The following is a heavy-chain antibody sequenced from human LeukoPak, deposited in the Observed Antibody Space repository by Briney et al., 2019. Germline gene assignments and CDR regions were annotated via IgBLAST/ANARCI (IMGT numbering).Heavy chain of an antibody. D-gene: IGHD5/OR15-5a*01. Sequence: GGSLRLSCAASGFTFSSYSMNWVRQAPGKGLEWVSSISSSSSFIYYADSVQGRFTISRDDAKHSLYLQMNSLRAEDTAVYYCARDSVAVWGCDYWGHGTLVTVSS. J-gene: IGHJ4*01. CDR1: GFTFSSYS. CDR3: ARDSVAVWGCDY. V-gene: IGHV3-21*01. CDR2: ISSSSSFI.